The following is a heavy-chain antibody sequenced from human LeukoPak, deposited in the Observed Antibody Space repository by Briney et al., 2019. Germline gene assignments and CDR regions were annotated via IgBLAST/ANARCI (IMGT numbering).Heavy chain of an antibody. V-gene: IGHV1-2*02. CDR1: GYTFSGYY. CDR3: EGGLEWLSSVGSMH. J-gene: IGHJ1*01. CDR2: INPNSGGT. Sequence: ASVKVSCKASGYTFSGYYMHWVRQAPGQGLEWMGWINPNSGGTKYAQKFQGRVTMTRHTSISTAYMELSRLRSDDTAVYYCEGGLEWLSSVGSMHWCQGTLVTVCS. D-gene: IGHD3-3*01.